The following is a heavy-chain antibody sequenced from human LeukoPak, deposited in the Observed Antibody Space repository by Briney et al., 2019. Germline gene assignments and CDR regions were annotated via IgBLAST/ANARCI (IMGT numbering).Heavy chain of an antibody. CDR3: AREIAAAGTDYYYYYGMDV. CDR1: GYSFTSYG. V-gene: IGHV1-18*04. Sequence: ASVKISCKASGYSFTSYGISWVRQAPGQGLEWMGWISSYDGNTNYAQKLQGRVTVTTDTSTSTAYMELRSLRSDDTAVYYCAREIAAAGTDYYYYYGMDVWGQGTTVTVSS. J-gene: IGHJ6*02. D-gene: IGHD6-13*01. CDR2: ISSYDGNT.